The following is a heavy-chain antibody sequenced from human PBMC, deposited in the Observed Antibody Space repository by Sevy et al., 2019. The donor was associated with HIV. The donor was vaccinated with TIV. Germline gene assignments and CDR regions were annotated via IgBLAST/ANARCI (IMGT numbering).Heavy chain of an antibody. V-gene: IGHV1-24*01. J-gene: IGHJ4*02. CDR3: ATTKDYYDSSGYPFDY. CDR2: FDPEDGDPEDGKT. CDR1: GYTLNEFS. D-gene: IGHD3-22*01. Sequence: ASVKVSCKVSGYTLNEFSMHWVRQAPGKGLEWMTTFDPEDGDPEDGKTIYEQKFLGRVTVNGDTSTDTDYMELSSLRSEDTAVYDCATTKDYYDSSGYPFDYWGQGTLVTVSS.